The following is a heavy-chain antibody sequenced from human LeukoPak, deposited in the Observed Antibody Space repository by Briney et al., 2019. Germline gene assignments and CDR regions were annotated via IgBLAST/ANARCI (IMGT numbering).Heavy chain of an antibody. D-gene: IGHD1-1*01. V-gene: IGHV3-30*07. J-gene: IGHJ4*02. CDR3: AKTGNPPTGDY. CDR1: GFTFSPYA. Sequence: GGSLRLSCAASGFTFSPYAMHWVCQTPGKGLEWVAVISYEVTNKYYADSLKGRFTLSRDNSNNTLYLQRNSLRDEDTAIYYCAKTGNPPTGDYWGQGTLVTVSS. CDR2: ISYEVTNK.